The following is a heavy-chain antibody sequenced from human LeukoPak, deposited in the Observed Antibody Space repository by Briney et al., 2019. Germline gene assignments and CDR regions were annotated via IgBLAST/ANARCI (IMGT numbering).Heavy chain of an antibody. V-gene: IGHV4-39*01. Sequence: KPSETLSLTCTVSGGSISSSDYFWGWIRQPPGKGLEWIASIYYSGSTYYNPSLKGRVTISVDTSKNQFSLRLSSVTAADTAVYYCASHPSAIVVGPAAREVRDAFDIWGQGTMVTVSS. CDR2: IYYSGST. D-gene: IGHD2-2*01. CDR1: GGSISSSDYF. J-gene: IGHJ3*02. CDR3: ASHPSAIVVGPAAREVRDAFDI.